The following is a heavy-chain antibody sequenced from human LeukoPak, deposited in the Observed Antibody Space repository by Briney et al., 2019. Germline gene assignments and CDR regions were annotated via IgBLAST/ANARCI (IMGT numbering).Heavy chain of an antibody. V-gene: IGHV1-18*01. CDR3: ARGGSTRGRRFDY. D-gene: IGHD1-26*01. J-gene: IGHJ4*02. CDR2: VSTEKGNT. Sequence: ASVKVSCKASGYTFINYGVSWVRQAPGQGLEWMGWVSTEKGNTNYEQNFQGRITMTRDTSTSTVYMDLSSLRSEDTAFYYCARGGSTRGRRFDYWGQGTLVTVSS. CDR1: GYTFINYG.